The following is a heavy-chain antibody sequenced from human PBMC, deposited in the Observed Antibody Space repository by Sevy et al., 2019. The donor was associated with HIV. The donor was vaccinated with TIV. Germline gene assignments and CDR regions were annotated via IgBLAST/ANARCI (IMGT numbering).Heavy chain of an antibody. J-gene: IGHJ4*02. D-gene: IGHD3-9*01. CDR2: IKHDGSEK. CDR1: GFSFNNHW. CDR3: ARLPTGLQSFNYLLSTYFDS. V-gene: IGHV3-7*01. Sequence: GGSLRLSCAASGFSFNNHWMSWVRQAPEKGLEWVANIKHDGSEKYYADSLEGRFAVSRDNAKNSLFLQINSLRDEDMAVYFCARLPTGLQSFNYLLSTYFDSWGQGTLVTVSS.